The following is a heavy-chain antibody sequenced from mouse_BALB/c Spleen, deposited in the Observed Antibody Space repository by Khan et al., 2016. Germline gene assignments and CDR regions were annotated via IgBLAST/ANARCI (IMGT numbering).Heavy chain of an antibody. CDR2: IYPGDGDT. Sequence: QVQLQQSGAELARPGASVRFSCKASGYTSANYWVQWVKQRPGQGLEWIGSIYPGDGDTRYSQKFKDKATLTADKSSSSAYMHLRSVASEDSAVDYCADALFVYWGQGTLVTVSA. V-gene: IGHV1-87*01. CDR1: GYTSANYW. J-gene: IGHJ3*01. CDR3: ADALFVY.